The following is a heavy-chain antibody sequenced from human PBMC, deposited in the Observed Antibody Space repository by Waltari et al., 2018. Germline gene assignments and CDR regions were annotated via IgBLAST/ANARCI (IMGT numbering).Heavy chain of an antibody. CDR1: GSRFSASS. J-gene: IGHJ4*02. CDR3: ARKGGRGYTYGPFYYDS. V-gene: IGHV3-74*01. D-gene: IGHD5-18*01. Sequence: EVELVGDGGDLVQPGGYLRLSSAAPGSRFSASSRHGSRKVPGKGLVWVSRINSDGGTIRYSDSVKGRFTISRDNSKNMLYLQLNSLRAEDTAVYYCARKGGRGYTYGPFYYDSWGQGTLVTVSS. CDR2: INSDGGTI.